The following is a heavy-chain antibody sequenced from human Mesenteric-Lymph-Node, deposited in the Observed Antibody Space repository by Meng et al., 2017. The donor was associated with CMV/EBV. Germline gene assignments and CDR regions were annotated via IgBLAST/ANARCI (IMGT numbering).Heavy chain of an antibody. CDR2: IYDSGST. Sequence: AVTSGSHSWTWIRQPPGKGLEWIGNIYDSGSTNYKPSLKSRVTISADTSKNQFSLRLSSVTAADTAVYYCARDRAGQGSRGWYFDLWGRGTLVTVSS. D-gene: IGHD3-10*01. CDR1: AVTSGSHS. J-gene: IGHJ2*01. CDR3: ARDRAGQGSRGWYFDL. V-gene: IGHV4-61*01.